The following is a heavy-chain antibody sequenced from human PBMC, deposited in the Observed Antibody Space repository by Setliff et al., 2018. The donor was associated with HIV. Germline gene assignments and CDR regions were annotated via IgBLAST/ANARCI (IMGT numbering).Heavy chain of an antibody. V-gene: IGHV4-61*09. CDR1: GGSISSGSYY. CDR3: ARAPPGIQNDAFDV. CDR2: IYTNGYT. J-gene: IGHJ3*01. Sequence: PSETLSLTCSVSGGSISSGSYYWTWIRQPAGKGPEWIGHIYTNGYTNYNPSLKSRVTISVDTSKNQFSLKLTSVTATDTAVYYCARAPPGIQNDAFDVWGQGTMVTVSS.